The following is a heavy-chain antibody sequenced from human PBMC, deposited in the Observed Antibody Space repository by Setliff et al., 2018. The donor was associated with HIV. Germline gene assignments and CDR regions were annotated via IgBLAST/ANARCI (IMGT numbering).Heavy chain of an antibody. CDR1: GGSISSGSYY. CDR3: ARGRYSSGWYKDAFDI. CDR2: IYTSGNT. D-gene: IGHD6-19*01. V-gene: IGHV4-61*02. Sequence: LSLTCTVSGGSISSGSYYWSWIRQPAGKGLEWIGRIYTSGNTNYNPSLKSRVTISADTSKKQFSLKLNSVTAADTAVYYCARGRYSSGWYKDAFDIWGQGTMVT. J-gene: IGHJ3*02.